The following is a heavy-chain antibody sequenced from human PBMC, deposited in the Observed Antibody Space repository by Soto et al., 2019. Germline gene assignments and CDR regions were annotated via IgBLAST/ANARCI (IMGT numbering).Heavy chain of an antibody. Sequence: QVQLQESGPGLMKPSETLSLTCTVSGGSISSYYWSWIRQPAGKGLEWIGRIYTSGSTNYNPSLKSRVTMSVDTSKNQFSLKLSSVTAADTAVYYCSRYAYCGGDCYPYYFDYWGPGTLVTVSS. V-gene: IGHV4-4*07. D-gene: IGHD2-21*02. J-gene: IGHJ4*02. CDR1: GGSISSYY. CDR3: SRYAYCGGDCYPYYFDY. CDR2: IYTSGST.